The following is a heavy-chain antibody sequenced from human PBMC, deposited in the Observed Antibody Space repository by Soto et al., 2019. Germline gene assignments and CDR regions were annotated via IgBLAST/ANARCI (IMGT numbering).Heavy chain of an antibody. J-gene: IGHJ4*02. CDR1: GFTFTNAW. CDR3: TTERSYYFDSSGFDS. V-gene: IGHV3-15*07. D-gene: IGHD3-22*01. CDR2: IKNKIDDGTA. Sequence: EVQLVESGGGLVKPGGSLRLSCAASGFTFTNAWMNWVRQVPGKGLEWVGRIKNKIDDGTADYAAPVKGRFTISRDDSENTLYLQMNSLKIEDTAVYYCTTERSYYFDSSGFDSWGQGTLVTVSS.